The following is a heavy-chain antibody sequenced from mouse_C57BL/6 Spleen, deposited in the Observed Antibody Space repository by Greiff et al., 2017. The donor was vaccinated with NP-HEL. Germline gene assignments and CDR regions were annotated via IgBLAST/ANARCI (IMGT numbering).Heavy chain of an antibody. CDR2: INPNNGGT. CDR3: ARYGLYDGYYNY. J-gene: IGHJ2*01. Sequence: VQLQQSGPELVKPGASVKISCKASGYTFTDYYMNWVKQSHGKSLEWIGDINPNNGGTSYNQKFKGKATLTVDKSSSTAYMELRSLTSEDSAVYYCARYGLYDGYYNYWGQGTTLTVSS. V-gene: IGHV1-26*01. D-gene: IGHD2-3*01. CDR1: GYTFTDYY.